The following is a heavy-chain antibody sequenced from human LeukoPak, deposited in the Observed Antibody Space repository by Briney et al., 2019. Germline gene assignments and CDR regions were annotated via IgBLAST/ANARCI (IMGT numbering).Heavy chain of an antibody. J-gene: IGHJ4*02. Sequence: GASVKVSCKASGYIFTSYGISWVRQAPGQGLEWVGWINPKSGGTNYAQKFQGRVTMTSDTSITTVYMELSRLRSGDTAVYYCARRVFSGWGYYFDYWGQGTLVTVSS. CDR2: INPKSGGT. CDR1: GYIFTSYG. D-gene: IGHD6-19*01. CDR3: ARRVFSGWGYYFDY. V-gene: IGHV1-2*02.